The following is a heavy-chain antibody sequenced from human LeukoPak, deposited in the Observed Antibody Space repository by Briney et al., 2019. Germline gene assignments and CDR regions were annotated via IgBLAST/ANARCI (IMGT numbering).Heavy chain of an antibody. Sequence: PGGSLRLSCAASGFTFSSYAMSWVRQAPGKGVEWVSAISGSGGSAYYADSVKGRFTISRDNSKNTLYLQMNSLRAEDTAVYYCAKGHIVVVPAAIGYNSFDPWGQGTLVTVSS. D-gene: IGHD2-2*01. CDR1: GFTFSSYA. V-gene: IGHV3-23*01. J-gene: IGHJ5*02. CDR2: ISGSGGSA. CDR3: AKGHIVVVPAAIGYNSFDP.